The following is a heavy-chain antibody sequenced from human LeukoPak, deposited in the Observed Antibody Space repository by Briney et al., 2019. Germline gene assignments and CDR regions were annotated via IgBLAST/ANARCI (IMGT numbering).Heavy chain of an antibody. V-gene: IGHV5-51*01. CDR1: GYRFTNSW. CDR3: ARQGYSSGWAIDY. D-gene: IGHD6-19*01. CDR2: IYPGDSDT. J-gene: IGHJ4*02. Sequence: GESLKISCKGSGYRFTNSWIGWVRQMPGKGLEWMGIIYPGDSDTRYSPSFQGQVTISADKSISTAYLQWSSLKASDTAMYYCARQGYSSGWAIDYWGQGTLVTVSS.